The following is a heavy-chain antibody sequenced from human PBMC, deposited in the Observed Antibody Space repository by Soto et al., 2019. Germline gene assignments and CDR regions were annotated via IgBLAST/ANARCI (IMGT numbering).Heavy chain of an antibody. CDR2: ISGSGGST. Sequence: GGSLRLSCAASGFTFSSYAMSWVRRAPGKGLEWVSAISGSGGSTYYADSVKGRFTISRDNSKNTLYLQLNSLRAEDTAVYYCAKRVLAYYDFWSGYLGYMDVWGKGTTVTVSS. D-gene: IGHD3-3*01. CDR1: GFTFSSYA. CDR3: AKRVLAYYDFWSGYLGYMDV. J-gene: IGHJ6*03. V-gene: IGHV3-23*01.